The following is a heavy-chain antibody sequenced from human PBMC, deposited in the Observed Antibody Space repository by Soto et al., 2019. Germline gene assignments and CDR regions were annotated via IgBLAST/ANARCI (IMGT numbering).Heavy chain of an antibody. CDR2: ISKSGYT. CDR1: GGSISSISNHY. Sequence: QVQLQESGPGLVKPSETLSLTCTVSGGSISSISNHYCSWIRLPPGKGLEWIGYISKSGYTSYNPSLKSRVMLSVVTSKNQCSLKLTSVIAAGAAVYYCTAQGFGVLHGLVDVWGQGTTVTVSS. CDR3: TAQGFGVLHGLVDV. J-gene: IGHJ6*02. D-gene: IGHD3-10*01. V-gene: IGHV4-4*08.